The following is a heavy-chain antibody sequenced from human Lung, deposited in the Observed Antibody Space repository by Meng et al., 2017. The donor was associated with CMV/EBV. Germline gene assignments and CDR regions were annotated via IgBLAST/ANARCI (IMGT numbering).Heavy chain of an antibody. CDR1: GFTFSSYS. CDR3: ARDAFYYYYYYGMDV. J-gene: IGHJ6*02. V-gene: IGHV3-21*01. Sequence: GGSXRLXXAASGFTFSSYSMNWVRQAPGKGLEWVSSISSSSSYIYYADSVKGRFTISRDNAKNSLYLQMNSLRAEDTAVYYCARDAFYYYYYYGMDVWGQGXTVTVSS. D-gene: IGHD3-16*01. CDR2: ISSSSSYI.